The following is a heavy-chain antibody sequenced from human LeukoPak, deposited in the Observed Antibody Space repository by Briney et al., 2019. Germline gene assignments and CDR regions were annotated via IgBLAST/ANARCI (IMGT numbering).Heavy chain of an antibody. V-gene: IGHV3-23*01. J-gene: IGHJ4*02. D-gene: IGHD3-9*01. Sequence: GGSLRLSCAASGFTFSSYAMSWVRQAPGKGLELVSAISGSGGSTIYADSVKGQFTISRDNSKNTLYLKMNSLRAEDTAVYYGAKDPGLGDILAGYYGLLDYWGQGTLVTVSS. CDR3: AKDPGLGDILAGYYGLLDY. CDR2: ISGSGGST. CDR1: GFTFSSYA.